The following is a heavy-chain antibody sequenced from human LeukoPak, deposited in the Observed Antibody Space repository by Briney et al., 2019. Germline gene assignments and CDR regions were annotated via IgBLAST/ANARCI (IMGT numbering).Heavy chain of an antibody. D-gene: IGHD3-10*01. V-gene: IGHV4-59*01. CDR1: GGSISSYY. Sequence: KPSETLSLTCTVSGGSISSYYWSWIRQPPGKGLEWIGYIYYSGSTNYNPSFKSRVTISVDTSKNQFSLKLSSVTAADTAVYYCARDSGSGSPEYFDYWGQGTLVTVSS. CDR3: ARDSGSGSPEYFDY. CDR2: IYYSGST. J-gene: IGHJ4*02.